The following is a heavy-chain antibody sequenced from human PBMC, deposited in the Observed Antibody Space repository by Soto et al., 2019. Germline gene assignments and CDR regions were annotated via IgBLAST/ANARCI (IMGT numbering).Heavy chain of an antibody. Sequence: GGSLRLSCAASGFTFSSYWMHWVRQTPEKGLVWVSRINSDGSSTSYADSVKGRFTISRDNAKNTLYLQMNSLRAEDTAVYYCGRDLTWGGYWGQGTLVTVSS. CDR3: GRDLTWGGY. J-gene: IGHJ4*02. D-gene: IGHD3-16*01. CDR1: GFTFSSYW. CDR2: INSDGSST. V-gene: IGHV3-74*01.